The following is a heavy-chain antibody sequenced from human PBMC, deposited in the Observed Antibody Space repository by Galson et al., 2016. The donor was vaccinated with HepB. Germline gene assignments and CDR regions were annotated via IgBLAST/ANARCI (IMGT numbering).Heavy chain of an antibody. J-gene: IGHJ6*02. D-gene: IGHD1-1*01. CDR3: VRNGYNCLDA. CDR1: GVSISGTNW. V-gene: IGHV4-4*02. Sequence: SETLSLTCAVSGVSISGTNWWSWVRQPPGKGLEWIGEIYHSGSTNYNPSLQSRVTISVDTSKNQFSLNLNSVTAADTALYYCVRNGYNCLDAGGQGTTVTVSS. CDR2: IYHSGST.